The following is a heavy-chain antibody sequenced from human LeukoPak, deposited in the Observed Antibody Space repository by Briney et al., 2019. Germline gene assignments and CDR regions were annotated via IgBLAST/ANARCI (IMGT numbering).Heavy chain of an antibody. V-gene: IGHV1-8*01. D-gene: IGHD2-2*01. CDR1: GYTFTSYD. CDR3: ARLYCGSTSCYADY. CDR2: MNPNSGNT. Sequence: ASVKVSCKASGYTFTSYDINWVRQATGQGLEWMGWMNPNSGNTGYAQKFQGRVTMTRNTSISTAYMELSSLRSEDTAVYYCARLYCGSTSCYADYWGQGTLVTVSS. J-gene: IGHJ4*02.